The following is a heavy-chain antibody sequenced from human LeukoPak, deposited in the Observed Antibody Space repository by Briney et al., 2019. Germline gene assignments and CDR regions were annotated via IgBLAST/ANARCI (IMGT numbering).Heavy chain of an antibody. CDR1: GFTFNRFT. V-gene: IGHV3-21*01. J-gene: IGHJ4*02. CDR3: ARDHVDSSSHGAY. D-gene: IGHD6-13*01. Sequence: PGGSLRLSCDTSGFTFNRFTMSWVRQAPGKGLEWVSSISGSAISIDYADSVKGRFTISRDNAKNSLYLQMNSLRAEDTAVYYCARDHVDSSSHGAYWGQGTLVTVSS. CDR2: ISGSAISI.